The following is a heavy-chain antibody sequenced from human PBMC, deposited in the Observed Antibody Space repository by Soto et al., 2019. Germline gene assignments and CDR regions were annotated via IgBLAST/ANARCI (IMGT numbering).Heavy chain of an antibody. D-gene: IGHD3-22*01. CDR1: GGSISSGAYY. CDR3: ARACSDYYDGSGYYYFDY. CDR2: IYYSGGT. J-gene: IGHJ4*02. Sequence: QVQLQESGPGLVKPSQTLSLTCTVSGGSISSGAYYWSWIRQHPGKGLEWIGYIYYSGGTYYNPSLQSRVTISVDTSKNQFSLKLSSVTAADTAVYFCARACSDYYDGSGYYYFDYWGQGTLVTVSS. V-gene: IGHV4-31*03.